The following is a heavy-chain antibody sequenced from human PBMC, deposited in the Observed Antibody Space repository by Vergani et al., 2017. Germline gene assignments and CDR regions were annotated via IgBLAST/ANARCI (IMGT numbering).Heavy chain of an antibody. D-gene: IGHD6-13*01. Sequence: QAQLHESGPGLVKPSETLSLTCRVFGVSVTYYNCNWIRQAPGKGLEWVGSLSTTGSATHASHNPSLKSRVSISVDTSKSQFSRRLTSVTAADSAIYYWAGDTHSWQRADRWGQGLLVAVSS. CDR3: AGDTHSWQRADR. J-gene: IGHJ5*02. V-gene: IGHV4-59*02. CDR1: GVSVTYYN. CDR2: LSTTGSA.